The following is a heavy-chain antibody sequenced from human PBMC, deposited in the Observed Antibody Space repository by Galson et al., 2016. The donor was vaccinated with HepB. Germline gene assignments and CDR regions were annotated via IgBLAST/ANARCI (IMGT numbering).Heavy chain of an antibody. J-gene: IGHJ4*02. D-gene: IGHD1-26*01. CDR1: GFTFSSYS. CDR2: ISSSGSTI. V-gene: IGHV3-48*01. Sequence: SLRLSCAASGFTFSSYSMNWVRQAPGKGLEWVSYISSSGSTIYYADSVKGRFTISRDIAKNSLYLQMNSLRAEDTAVYFCAKDYSGSYPIYYFDYWGQGTLVTVSS. CDR3: AKDYSGSYPIYYFDY.